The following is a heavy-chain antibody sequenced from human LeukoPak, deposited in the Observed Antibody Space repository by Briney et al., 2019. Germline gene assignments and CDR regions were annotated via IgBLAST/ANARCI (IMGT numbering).Heavy chain of an antibody. V-gene: IGHV3-30*02. D-gene: IGHD4-17*01. CDR1: GFTFNNYA. CDR2: IRDDGSHE. CDR3: AKDHPDYGDLFDN. Sequence: PGGSLRLSCAASGFTFNNYAMNWVRQAPGKGLQWVSFIRDDGSHEYYTDSVKGRFSISRDNSKNTLYLQMNSLRSDDTAVYFCAKDHPDYGDLFDNWGQGTLVTVSS. J-gene: IGHJ4*02.